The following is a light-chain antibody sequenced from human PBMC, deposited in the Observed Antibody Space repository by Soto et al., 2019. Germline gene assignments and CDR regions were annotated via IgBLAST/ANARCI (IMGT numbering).Light chain of an antibody. J-gene: IGLJ1*01. Sequence: QSVLTQPASVSGSPGQSITISCTGTSSDVGGHNYVSWYQQHPGKAPKLIIYEVSDRPSGVSNRFSGSKSGNTASLTISGLQAEDEADYYCSSYASSSTYVFGTGTKLTVL. CDR2: EVS. V-gene: IGLV2-14*01. CDR1: SSDVGGHNY. CDR3: SSYASSSTYV.